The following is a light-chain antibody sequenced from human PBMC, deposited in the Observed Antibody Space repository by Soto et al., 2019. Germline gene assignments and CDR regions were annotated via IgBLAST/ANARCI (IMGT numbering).Light chain of an antibody. V-gene: IGLV2-11*01. J-gene: IGLJ1*01. CDR1: SSDVGGYNY. CDR3: CSYAGSYTHYG. Sequence: QSVLTQPRSVSGSPGQSITISCTGTSSDVGGYNYVSWYRQHPGKAPKLMIYDVSKRPSGVPDRFSGSKSGNTASLTISWLQAEDEADYYCCSYAGSYTHYGFGTGTKLTVL. CDR2: DVS.